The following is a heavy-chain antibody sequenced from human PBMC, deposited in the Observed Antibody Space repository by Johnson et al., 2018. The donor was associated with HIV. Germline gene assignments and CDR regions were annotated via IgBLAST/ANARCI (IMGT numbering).Heavy chain of an antibody. V-gene: IGHV3-23*04. CDR1: GFTFSSYA. J-gene: IGHJ3*02. CDR2: ISGSGGST. CDR3: ANLGYSSSWDYDGFDI. D-gene: IGHD6-13*01. Sequence: VQLVESGGGLVQPGGSLRLSCAASGFTFSSYAMSWVRQAPGKGLEWVSVISGSGGSTYYADSVKGRFTISRDNSKNTLYLQMNSLRVEDTAVYYCANLGYSSSWDYDGFDIWGQGTMVTVSS.